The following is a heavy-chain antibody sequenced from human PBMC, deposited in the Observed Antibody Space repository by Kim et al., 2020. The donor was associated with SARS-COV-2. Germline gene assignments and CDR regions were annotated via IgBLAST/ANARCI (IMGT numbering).Heavy chain of an antibody. Sequence: STTQNPSLESRVTISVDTSKNQFSLKLKSVTAADTAVYYCARAYLATIGYWGQGTLVTVSS. J-gene: IGHJ4*02. V-gene: IGHV4-34*01. CDR2: ST. D-gene: IGHD5-12*01. CDR3: ARAYLATIGY.